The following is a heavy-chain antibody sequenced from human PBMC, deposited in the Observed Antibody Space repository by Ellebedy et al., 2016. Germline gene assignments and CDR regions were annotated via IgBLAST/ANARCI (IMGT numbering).Heavy chain of an antibody. D-gene: IGHD1-26*01. Sequence: GGSLRLSXAASGFSFTTYGMQWVRQAPGKGLEWVAVVSTAGTTKYYGESVKGRFTISRDNSKDTVYLQMDSLRAEDTAVYYCAKERYSGGYGADFDNWGQGILVTVSS. V-gene: IGHV3-30*18. CDR2: VSTAGTTK. CDR1: GFSFTTYG. J-gene: IGHJ4*02. CDR3: AKERYSGGYGADFDN.